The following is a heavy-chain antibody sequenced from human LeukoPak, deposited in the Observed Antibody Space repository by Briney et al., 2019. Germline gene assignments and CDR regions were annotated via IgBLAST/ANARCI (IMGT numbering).Heavy chain of an antibody. V-gene: IGHV3-21*01. CDR1: GFTFSSFG. Sequence: RGSLRLSCAASGFTFSSFGMNWVRQVPGKWLEGVSSISTRSSHTYYADSMKGRITISRDNTKNSLYLQMNSLRAEDEGVYYCARSAGVVSGYYFDYWGQGSLVTLSS. J-gene: IGHJ4*02. CDR2: ISTRSSHT. D-gene: IGHD3-22*01. CDR3: ARSAGVVSGYYFDY.